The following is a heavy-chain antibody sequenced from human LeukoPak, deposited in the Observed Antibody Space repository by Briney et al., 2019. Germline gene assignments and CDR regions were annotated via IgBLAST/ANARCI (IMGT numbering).Heavy chain of an antibody. J-gene: IGHJ6*02. CDR1: GGTFSSYA. Sequence: SVKVSCKASGGTFSSYAISWVRQAPGQGLEWMGRIIPILGIANYAQKFQGRVTITADKSTSTAYMELSSLRSEDTAVYYCARTEPYSYGFDYYGMDVWGQGTTVTVSS. V-gene: IGHV1-69*04. CDR2: IIPILGIA. D-gene: IGHD5-18*01. CDR3: ARTEPYSYGFDYYGMDV.